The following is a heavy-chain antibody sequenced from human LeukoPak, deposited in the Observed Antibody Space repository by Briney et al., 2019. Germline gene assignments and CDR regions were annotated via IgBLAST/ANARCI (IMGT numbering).Heavy chain of an antibody. CDR1: GFSFSSYG. CDR2: IRYDGTNK. Sequence: PGGSLRLSCAASGFSFSSYGMHWVRQAPGKGLEWVAFIRYDGTNKYYADSVKGRFTISRDNSKNTLYLQMNSLRAEDTAVYYCAKGSGYNSGYYPVYYYYYMDVWGKGTTVTISS. V-gene: IGHV3-30*02. CDR3: AKGSGYNSGYYPVYYYYYMDV. D-gene: IGHD3-22*01. J-gene: IGHJ6*03.